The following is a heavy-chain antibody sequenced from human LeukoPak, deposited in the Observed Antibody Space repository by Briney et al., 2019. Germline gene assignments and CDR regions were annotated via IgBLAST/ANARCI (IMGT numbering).Heavy chain of an antibody. CDR1: GGTFSSYA. CDR2: IIPIFGTA. V-gene: IGHV1-69*13. D-gene: IGHD6-13*01. J-gene: IGHJ3*02. Sequence: SVKVSCKASGGTFSSYAISWVRQAPGQGLEWMGGIIPIFGTANYAQKFQGRVTITADESTSTAYMELSSLRSEDAAVYYCARAFYGIAAAGADAFDIWGQGTMVTVSS. CDR3: ARAFYGIAAAGADAFDI.